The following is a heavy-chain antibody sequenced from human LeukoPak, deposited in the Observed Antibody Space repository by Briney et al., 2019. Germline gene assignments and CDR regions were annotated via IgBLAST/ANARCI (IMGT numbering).Heavy chain of an antibody. D-gene: IGHD1-26*01. CDR3: AKDRTVGASYWYFDL. CDR2: ISNDGSTE. J-gene: IGHJ2*01. V-gene: IGHV3-30*04. CDR1: GFSISNSA. Sequence: GGSLRLSCAVSGFSISNSALHWVRQASGKGLEWVAAISNDGSTEDYADSVKGRFTISRDSSKNTLFLHMNTLRAEDTAIYYCAKDRTVGASYWYFDLWGRGTLVTVSS.